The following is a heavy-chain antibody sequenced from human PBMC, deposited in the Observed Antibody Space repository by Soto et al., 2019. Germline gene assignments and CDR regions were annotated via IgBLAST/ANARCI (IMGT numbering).Heavy chain of an antibody. V-gene: IGHV1-69*01. D-gene: IGHD3-16*02. CDR1: GGTFSSYA. CDR3: XXSXXXDYVWGSYRGSYFDY. Sequence: QVQLVQSGAEVKKPGSSVKVSCKASGGTFSSYAISWVRQAPGQGLEWMGGIIPIFGTANYAQKFQGXVXXXXXXXXXXXXXXXXXXXXXXXXXXXXXXSXXXDYVWGSYRGSYFDYWGQGTLVTVXS. J-gene: IGHJ4*02. CDR2: IIPIFGTA.